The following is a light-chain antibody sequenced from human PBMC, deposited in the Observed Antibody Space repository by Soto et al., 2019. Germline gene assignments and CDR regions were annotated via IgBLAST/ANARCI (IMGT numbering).Light chain of an antibody. V-gene: IGKV3D-20*01. CDR3: QQYGTSEII. J-gene: IGKJ5*01. CDR2: DTS. CDR1: QILTNSF. Sequence: EIVLTECPSTGSLSAGERATLSFGASQILTNSFIAWYQQKPGQAPRLLIYDTSSRATGIPDRFSGSGSGTDFTLTISRLEPEDFAVFFCQQYGTSEIILGQGTRLEIK.